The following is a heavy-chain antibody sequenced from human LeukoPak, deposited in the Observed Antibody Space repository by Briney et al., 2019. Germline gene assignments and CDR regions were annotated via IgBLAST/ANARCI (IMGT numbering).Heavy chain of an antibody. Sequence: PGGSLRLSCAPSGFTFGAYAMSWVRPAPGKILEWVSAITDTGGDTYSADSVKGRFIISRDNSTNTLYLQMNSLRAADTDVYYCAKGSSGSRPYYFDYWGQGTLVTVSS. CDR2: ITDTGGDT. V-gene: IGHV3-23*01. CDR3: AKGSSGSRPYYFDY. J-gene: IGHJ4*02. D-gene: IGHD3-10*01. CDR1: GFTFGAYA.